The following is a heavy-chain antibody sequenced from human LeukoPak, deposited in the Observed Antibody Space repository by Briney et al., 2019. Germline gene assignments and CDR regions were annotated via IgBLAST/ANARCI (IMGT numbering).Heavy chain of an antibody. CDR1: GYTFTGYY. Sequence: ASVKVSCKAPGYTFTGYYMHWVRQAPGQGLEWMGWINPNSGGTNYAQKFQGWVTMTRDTSISTAYMELSRLRSDDTAVYYCAREDSSSWYGFDYWGQGTLVTVSS. CDR2: INPNSGGT. CDR3: AREDSSSWYGFDY. V-gene: IGHV1-2*04. D-gene: IGHD6-13*01. J-gene: IGHJ4*02.